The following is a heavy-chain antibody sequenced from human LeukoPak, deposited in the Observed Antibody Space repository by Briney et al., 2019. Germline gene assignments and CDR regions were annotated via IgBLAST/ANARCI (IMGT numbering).Heavy chain of an antibody. D-gene: IGHD5-12*01. CDR1: GFTFSSYW. CDR3: ARGGYAF. J-gene: IGHJ4*02. Sequence: GGSLRLSCAASGFTFSSYWMSWVRQAPGKGLEWVANIREDGSDKYYVDSVKGRFTVSRDNNKNSLFLQLDSLRVEDTAVYYCARGGYAFWGQGVQITVSS. V-gene: IGHV3-7*01. CDR2: IREDGSDK.